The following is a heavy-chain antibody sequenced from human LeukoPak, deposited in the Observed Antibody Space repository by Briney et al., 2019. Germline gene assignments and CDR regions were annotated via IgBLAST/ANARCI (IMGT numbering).Heavy chain of an antibody. J-gene: IGHJ5*02. V-gene: IGHV3-33*08. CDR2: IWYDGSNK. D-gene: IGHD2-8*01. CDR1: GFSFNSYA. CDR3: ARDPMLVYANPGWFDP. Sequence: PGGSLRLSCAASGFSFNSYAMSWVRQAPGKGLEWVAVIWYDGSNKYYADSVKGRFTISRDNSKNTLYLQMNSLRAEDTAVYYCARDPMLVYANPGWFDPWGQGTLVTVSS.